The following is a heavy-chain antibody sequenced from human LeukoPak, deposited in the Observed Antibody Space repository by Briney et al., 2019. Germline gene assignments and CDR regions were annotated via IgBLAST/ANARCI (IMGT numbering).Heavy chain of an antibody. D-gene: IGHD3-22*01. CDR3: AKDRHDSSGYYHDY. CDR1: GFTFSDYY. V-gene: IGHV3-11*04. CDR2: ISNSGTTR. J-gene: IGHJ4*02. Sequence: GGSLRLSCAASGFTFSDYYMSWIRQAPGRGLEWVSYISNSGTTRYYAGSVKGRFTISRDNAKNSLYLQMNSLRAEDTAVYYCAKDRHDSSGYYHDYWGQGTLVTVSS.